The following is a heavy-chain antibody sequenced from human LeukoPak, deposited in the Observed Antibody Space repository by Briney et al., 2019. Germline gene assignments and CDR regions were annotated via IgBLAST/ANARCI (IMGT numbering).Heavy chain of an antibody. D-gene: IGHD1-26*01. CDR3: ARAVGTTTLFDY. J-gene: IGHJ4*02. V-gene: IGHV4-38-2*01. Sequence: PSETLSLTCGVSGYAIRSGFYWGWIRQPPGKGLEWIGSIYHSGSTYYNPSLKSRVTISVDTSENQFSLKVTSVTAADTAVYYCARAVGTTTLFDYWGQGTLVTVSS. CDR1: GYAIRSGFY. CDR2: IYHSGST.